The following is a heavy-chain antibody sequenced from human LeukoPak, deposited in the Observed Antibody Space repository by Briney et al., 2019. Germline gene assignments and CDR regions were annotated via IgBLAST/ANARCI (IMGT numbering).Heavy chain of an antibody. V-gene: IGHV3-9*03. J-gene: IGHJ3*02. CDR1: GFTFDDYA. Sequence: GGSLRLSCAASGFTFDDYAMHWVRHAPGKGLEWVSGISWNSGSIGYADSVKGRFTISRDNAKNSLYLQMNSLRAEDMALYYCAKETGGYSYGSNAFDIWGQGTMVTVSS. CDR3: AKETGGYSYGSNAFDI. CDR2: ISWNSGSI. D-gene: IGHD5-18*01.